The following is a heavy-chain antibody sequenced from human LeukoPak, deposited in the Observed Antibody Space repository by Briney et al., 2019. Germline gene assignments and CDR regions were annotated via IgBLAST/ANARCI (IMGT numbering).Heavy chain of an antibody. D-gene: IGHD6-19*01. Sequence: ASVKVSCKASGYTSTSYDINWVRQATGQGLEWMGWMNPNSGNTGYAQKFQGRVTMTRNTSISTAYMELSSLRSEDTAVYYCARVGYSSGWYSRAFWYWGQGTLVTVSS. J-gene: IGHJ4*02. CDR2: MNPNSGNT. CDR1: GYTSTSYD. CDR3: ARVGYSSGWYSRAFWY. V-gene: IGHV1-8*01.